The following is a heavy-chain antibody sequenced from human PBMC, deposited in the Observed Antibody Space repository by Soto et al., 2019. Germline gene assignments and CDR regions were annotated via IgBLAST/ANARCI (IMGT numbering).Heavy chain of an antibody. CDR1: GFPISSYA. CDR2: ISSNGGST. CDR3: ARGPGYYFDY. J-gene: IGHJ4*02. V-gene: IGHV3-64*01. Sequence: PGVPLRLSCAASGFPISSYAMHWVRQAPGKGLEYVSAISSNGGSTYYANSVKGRFTNSRDNSKNTLYLQMGSLRAEDMAVYYCARGPGYYFDYWGQGTLVTVSS.